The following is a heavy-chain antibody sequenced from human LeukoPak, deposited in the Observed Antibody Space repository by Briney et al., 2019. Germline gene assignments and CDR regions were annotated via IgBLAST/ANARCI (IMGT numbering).Heavy chain of an antibody. CDR1: GGSFSGYS. Sequence: SETLSLTCAVSGGSFSGYSWNSIRQPPGKGLEWIGEIDHGGSANYIPSLKSRVTISVYTSKNKFSLRLSSLTAADTAVYYCARGRVVAASFRFWGQGTLVTVSS. J-gene: IGHJ4*02. CDR2: IDHGGSA. CDR3: ARGRVVAASFRF. D-gene: IGHD6-25*01. V-gene: IGHV4-34*01.